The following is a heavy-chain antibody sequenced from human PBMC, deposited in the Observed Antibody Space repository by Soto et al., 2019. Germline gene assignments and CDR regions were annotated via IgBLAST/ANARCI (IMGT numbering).Heavy chain of an antibody. D-gene: IGHD5-18*01. V-gene: IGHV3-33*01. J-gene: IGHJ5*02. CDR1: GFTFSNYG. CDR2: IWYDGSNT. CDR3: ARDLRGGTAMVTFWFDP. Sequence: QVQLVESGGGVVQPGRSLRLSCAASGFTFSNYGMHWVRQAPGKGLEWVAFIWYDGSNTYYADSVKGRFTISRDNSKNTLYLQMNSLRAEDTAVYYCARDLRGGTAMVTFWFDPWGQGTLVTVSS.